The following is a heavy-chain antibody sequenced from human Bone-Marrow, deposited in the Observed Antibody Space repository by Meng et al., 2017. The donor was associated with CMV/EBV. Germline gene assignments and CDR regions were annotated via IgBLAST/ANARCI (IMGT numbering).Heavy chain of an antibody. CDR2: IYWEDDK. V-gene: IGHV2-5*02. J-gene: IGHJ4*02. CDR3: ANSGAWRYSYV. D-gene: IGHD5-18*01. Sequence: HSTFKESGPTRLNPLPTLTLTFAFSGFALSNSGVSVGWVRQPPGKALGCLTLIYWEDDKRYSPSLKSRLTITKDTSKNQVLLTVTNMDPVDTATYYCANSGAWRYSYVWGQGTLVTVSS. CDR1: GFALSNSGVS.